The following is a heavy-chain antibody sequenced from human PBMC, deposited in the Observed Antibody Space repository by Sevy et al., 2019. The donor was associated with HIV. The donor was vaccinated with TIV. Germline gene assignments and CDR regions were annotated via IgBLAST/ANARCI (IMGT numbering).Heavy chain of an antibody. CDR2: IYTSGST. Sequence: SETLSLTCTVSGGSISSGSYYWSWIRQPAGKGLEWIGRIYTSGSTNYNPSLKSRVTISVDTSKNQFSLKLSSVTAADTAVYYCASYMVRGENDYWGQGTLVTVSS. J-gene: IGHJ4*02. V-gene: IGHV4-61*02. CDR1: GGSISSGSYY. D-gene: IGHD3-10*01. CDR3: ASYMVRGENDY.